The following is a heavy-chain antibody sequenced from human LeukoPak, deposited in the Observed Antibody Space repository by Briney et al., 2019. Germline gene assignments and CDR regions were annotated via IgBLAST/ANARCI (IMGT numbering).Heavy chain of an antibody. V-gene: IGHV3-23*01. J-gene: IGHJ4*02. Sequence: GGSLRLSCAASGLSFSSYAMNWVRQAPGKGLEWVSVICGSSSSTYYVDSVKGWFTISRDNSKNTLYLQMNSLRAEDTAIYYCAKGSGGSCHSATDYWGQGTLVTVSS. D-gene: IGHD2-15*01. CDR3: AKGSGGSCHSATDY. CDR1: GLSFSSYA. CDR2: ICGSSSST.